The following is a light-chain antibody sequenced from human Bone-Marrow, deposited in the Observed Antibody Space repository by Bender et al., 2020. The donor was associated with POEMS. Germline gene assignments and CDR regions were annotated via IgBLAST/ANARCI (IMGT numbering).Light chain of an antibody. CDR1: GSDIGSFKY. CDR2: DVT. J-gene: IGLJ1*01. V-gene: IGLV2-14*03. Sequence: QSALTQPASVSGSPGQSITISCTATGSDIGSFKYVSWYQQHPGKAPKLIIYDVTNRPSGISDRFSGSKSGNTASLTISGLQAEDEADYHCSSFTSSRRYVFGLGTKVTVL. CDR3: SSFTSSRRYV.